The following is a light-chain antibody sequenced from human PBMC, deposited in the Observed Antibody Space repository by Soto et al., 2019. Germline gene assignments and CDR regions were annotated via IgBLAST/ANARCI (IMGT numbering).Light chain of an antibody. V-gene: IGKV3-20*01. Sequence: EIVLTQSPGTLSLSPGERVTLSCRASQSVSSSYLAWYQQKPGQAPRLLIYGASSRATGIPDRFSGSGSGTDFTLTISRLEPEDFAVYYCQQYPGYTFGQGTKLEIK. J-gene: IGKJ2*01. CDR2: GAS. CDR1: QSVSSSY. CDR3: QQYPGYT.